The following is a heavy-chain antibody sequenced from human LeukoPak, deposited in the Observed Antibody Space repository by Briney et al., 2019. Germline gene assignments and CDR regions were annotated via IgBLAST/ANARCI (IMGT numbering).Heavy chain of an antibody. Sequence: GGSLRLSCAASGFTFSSYSMNWVRQAPGEGLEWVSSISSSSSYIYYADSVKGRFTISRDNAKNSLYLQMNSLRAEDTAVYYCARRIIAAVHLDLYNWFDPWGQGTLVTVSS. V-gene: IGHV3-21*01. CDR2: ISSSSSYI. D-gene: IGHD6-13*01. CDR1: GFTFSSYS. CDR3: ARRIIAAVHLDLYNWFDP. J-gene: IGHJ5*02.